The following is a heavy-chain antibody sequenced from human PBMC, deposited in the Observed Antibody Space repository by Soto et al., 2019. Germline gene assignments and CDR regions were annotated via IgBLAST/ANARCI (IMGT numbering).Heavy chain of an antibody. V-gene: IGHV4-61*01. J-gene: IGHJ6*02. CDR1: GDSVSGGFYY. D-gene: IGHD2-15*01. CDR3: ARWHYHSAMDA. Sequence: QVQLQESGPGLVKPSETLSLTCAVSGDSVSGGFYYWNWVRQPPGKGLEWIGYLDPNGNTYYNPSLENGITISVGTAKTEFSLMVSSVTAADRAVYFCARWHYHSAMDAWGQGTTVTVSS. CDR2: LDPNGNT.